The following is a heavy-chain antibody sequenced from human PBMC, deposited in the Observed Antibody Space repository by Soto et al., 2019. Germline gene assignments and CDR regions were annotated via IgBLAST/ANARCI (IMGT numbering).Heavy chain of an antibody. J-gene: IGHJ4*02. Sequence: QVQLVQSGAEVKKPGASVKVSCKASGYTFSNYYLQWVRQAPGQGLEWMGMIDPSGGTTNYAQKCQGRMTLTRDTSTSTVYMQLSSLRSDDTAVYYCARDMVATVRPFDYWGQGTLVTVSS. D-gene: IGHD5-12*01. CDR3: ARDMVATVRPFDY. V-gene: IGHV1-46*01. CDR2: IDPSGGTT. CDR1: GYTFSNYY.